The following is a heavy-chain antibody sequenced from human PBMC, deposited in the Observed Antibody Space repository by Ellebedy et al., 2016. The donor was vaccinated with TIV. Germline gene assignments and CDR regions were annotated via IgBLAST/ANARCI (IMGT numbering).Heavy chain of an antibody. CDR1: GGTFNSYS. CDR2: IIPLFGTT. CDR3: AKSEDGYNSYYYYGMDV. Sequence: AASVKVSCKASGGTFNSYSIIWVRQAPGQGLEWMGEIIPLFGTTKYAQQFQGRVTITADESTTTAYMELSSLTSEDTALYYCAKSEDGYNSYYYYGMDVWGQGTTVIVSS. V-gene: IGHV1-69*13. J-gene: IGHJ6*02. D-gene: IGHD5-24*01.